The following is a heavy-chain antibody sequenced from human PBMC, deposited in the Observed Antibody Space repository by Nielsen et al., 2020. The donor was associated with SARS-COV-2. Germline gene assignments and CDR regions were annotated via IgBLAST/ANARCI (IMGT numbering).Heavy chain of an antibody. D-gene: IGHD1-26*01. CDR1: GGSISSYY. CDR2: IYYSGST. CDR3: ARGGIVGAAAWLDAFDI. V-gene: IGHV4-59*01. Sequence: ESLKISCTVSGGSISSYYWSWIRQPPGKGLEWIGYIYYSGSTNYNPSLKSRVTISVDTSKNQFSLKLSSVTAADTAVYYCARGGIVGAAAWLDAFDIWGQGTMVTVSS. J-gene: IGHJ3*02.